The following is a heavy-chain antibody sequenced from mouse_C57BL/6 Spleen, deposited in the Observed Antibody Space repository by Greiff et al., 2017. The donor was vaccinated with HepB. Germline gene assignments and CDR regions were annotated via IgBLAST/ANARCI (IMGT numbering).Heavy chain of an antibody. CDR2: IYPGSGST. D-gene: IGHD2-1*01. CDR3: ARWGGNGVYAMDY. J-gene: IGHJ4*01. V-gene: IGHV1-55*01. Sequence: QVHVKQSGAELVKPGASVKMSCKASGYTFTSYWITWVKQRPGQGLEWIGDIYPGSGSTNYNEKFKSKATLTVDTSSSTAYMQLSSLTSEDSAVYYCARWGGNGVYAMDYWGQGTSVTVSS. CDR1: GYTFTSYW.